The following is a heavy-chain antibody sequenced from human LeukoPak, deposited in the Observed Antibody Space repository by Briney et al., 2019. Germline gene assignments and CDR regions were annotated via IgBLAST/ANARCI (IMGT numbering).Heavy chain of an antibody. CDR3: AAGRIVGATPKGFDY. J-gene: IGHJ4*02. CDR1: GYTLTELS. Sequence: AASVKVSCKVSGYTLTELSMHWARQAPGKGLEWMGGFDPEDGETIYAQKFQGRVTMTEDTSTDTAYMELSSLRSEDTAVYYCAAGRIVGATPKGFDYWGQGTLVTVSS. V-gene: IGHV1-24*01. D-gene: IGHD1-26*01. CDR2: FDPEDGET.